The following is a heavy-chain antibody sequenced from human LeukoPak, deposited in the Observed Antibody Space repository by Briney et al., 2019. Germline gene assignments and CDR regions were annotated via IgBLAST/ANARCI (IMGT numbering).Heavy chain of an antibody. V-gene: IGHV1-24*01. Sequence: GASVKVSCKVSGDTLTELSMHWVRQAPGKGLEWMGGFDPEDGETIYAQKFQGRVTMTEDTSTDTAYMELSSLRSEDAAVYYCATASPAMIVVDPHYYFDYSGQGTLVTVSS. D-gene: IGHD3-22*01. CDR2: FDPEDGET. CDR1: GDTLTELS. J-gene: IGHJ4*02. CDR3: ATASPAMIVVDPHYYFDY.